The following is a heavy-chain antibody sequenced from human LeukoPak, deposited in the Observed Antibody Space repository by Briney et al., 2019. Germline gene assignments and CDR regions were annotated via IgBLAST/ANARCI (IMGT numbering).Heavy chain of an antibody. CDR2: INHSGST. J-gene: IGHJ4*02. CDR3: ARGFEYSSSYYFDY. D-gene: IGHD6-6*01. Sequence: EINHSGSTNYNPSLKSRVTMSVDTSKNQFSLKLSSVTAADTAVYYCARGFEYSSSYYFDYWGQGTLVTVSS. V-gene: IGHV4-34*01.